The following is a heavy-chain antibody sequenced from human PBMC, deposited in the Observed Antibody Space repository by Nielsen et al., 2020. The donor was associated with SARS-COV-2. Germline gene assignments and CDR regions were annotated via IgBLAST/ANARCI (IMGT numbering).Heavy chain of an antibody. CDR2: IGYSGSPI. CDR3: ANSRTVTSPFDY. D-gene: IGHD4-23*01. J-gene: IGHJ4*02. Sequence: GGSLRLSCAASGFSFSDYYMTWMRQAPGKGLEWVSYIGYSGSPIFYSDSMKGRFTISRDNAKNALYLQMNSLRAEDTAVYYCANSRTVTSPFDYWGQGTLVTVSS. CDR1: GFSFSDYY. V-gene: IGHV3-11*04.